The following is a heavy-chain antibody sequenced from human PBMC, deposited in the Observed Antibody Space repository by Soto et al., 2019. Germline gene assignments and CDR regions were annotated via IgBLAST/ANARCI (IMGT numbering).Heavy chain of an antibody. Sequence: SVKVSCKSSGYTFTHYDMHWVRQAPGQGLEWMGGIIPMFGTANYAQKFQGRVTITADESTSTAYMELSSLRSEDTAVYYCARDGSYYDSSGYYYLYWGQGTLVTVSS. CDR2: IIPMFGTA. D-gene: IGHD3-22*01. CDR3: ARDGSYYDSSGYYYLY. V-gene: IGHV1-69*13. J-gene: IGHJ4*02. CDR1: GYTFTHYD.